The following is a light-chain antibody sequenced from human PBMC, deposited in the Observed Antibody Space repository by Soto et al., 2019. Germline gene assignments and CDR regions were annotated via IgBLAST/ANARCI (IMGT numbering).Light chain of an antibody. Sequence: QSVLTQPPSVSGAPGQRCTISCTGSSSNIGAGYDVHWYQQLPGRAPKLLIYGNTNRPSGVPDRFSGSKSGTSASLAITGLQAEDEADYYCLSFDSSLSVVFGGGTKLTVL. J-gene: IGLJ2*01. CDR2: GNT. CDR3: LSFDSSLSVV. V-gene: IGLV1-40*01. CDR1: SSNIGAGYD.